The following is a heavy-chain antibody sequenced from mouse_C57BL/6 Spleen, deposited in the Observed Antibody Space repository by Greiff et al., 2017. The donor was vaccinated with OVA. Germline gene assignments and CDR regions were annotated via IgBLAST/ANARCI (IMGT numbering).Heavy chain of an antibody. CDR2: ISSGGDYI. D-gene: IGHD1-1*01. CDR1: GFTFSSYA. V-gene: IGHV5-9-1*02. J-gene: IGHJ1*03. Sequence: EVKLMESGEGLVKPGGSLKLSCAASGFTFSSYAMSWVRQTPEKRLEWVAYISSGGDYIYYADTVKGRFTISRDNARNTLYLQMSSLKSEDTAMYYGTRVGTTVVRYFDVWGTGTTVTVSS. CDR3: TRVGTTVVRYFDV.